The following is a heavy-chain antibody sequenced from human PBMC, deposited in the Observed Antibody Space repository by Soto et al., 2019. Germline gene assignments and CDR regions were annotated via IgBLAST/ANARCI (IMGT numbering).Heavy chain of an antibody. CDR3: AREDDDGWFDP. CDR2: ISAYNGNT. J-gene: IGHJ5*02. Sequence: GASVKVSCKASGYTFASYGISWVQQAPGQGLEWMGWISAYNGNTNYAQKLQGRVTMTTDTSTSTAYMELRSLRSDDTAVYYCAREDDDGWFDPWGQGTLVTVSS. CDR1: GYTFASYG. D-gene: IGHD1-1*01. V-gene: IGHV1-18*01.